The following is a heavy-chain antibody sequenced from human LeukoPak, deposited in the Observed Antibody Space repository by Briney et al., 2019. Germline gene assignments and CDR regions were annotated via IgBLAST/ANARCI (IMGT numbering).Heavy chain of an antibody. J-gene: IGHJ2*01. Sequence: PSETLSLTCTVSGGSISSSSYYWGWIRQPPGKGLEWIGSIYYSGSTYYNPSLKSRVTISVDTSKNQFSLKLSSVTAADTAVYYCARDPMDVVVPAASFWYFDLWGRGTLVTVSS. V-gene: IGHV4-39*07. CDR2: IYYSGST. CDR1: GGSISSSSYY. D-gene: IGHD2-2*01. CDR3: ARDPMDVVVPAASFWYFDL.